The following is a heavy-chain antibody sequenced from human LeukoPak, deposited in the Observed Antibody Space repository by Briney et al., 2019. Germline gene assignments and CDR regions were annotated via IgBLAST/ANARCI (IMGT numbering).Heavy chain of an antibody. Sequence: LPGGSLRLSCAASGFTFSNHAMNWVRQAPGKGLEGVSIISGSGTVTYYADSVKGRFTISRDNSKNTLYVQMNSLRAEDTAVYYCAKTSVGGGRIIGSGYFDNWGQGTLVTVSS. J-gene: IGHJ4*02. CDR1: GFTFSNHA. V-gene: IGHV3-23*01. CDR3: AKTSVGGGRIIGSGYFDN. CDR2: ISGSGTVT. D-gene: IGHD2-15*01.